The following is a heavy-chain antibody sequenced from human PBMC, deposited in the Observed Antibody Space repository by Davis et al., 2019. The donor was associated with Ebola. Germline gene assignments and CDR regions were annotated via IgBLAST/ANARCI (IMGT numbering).Heavy chain of an antibody. CDR2: FDSENGES. CDR1: GGAFSSY. J-gene: IGHJ4*02. V-gene: IGHV1-24*01. CDR3: ARAQFPTTSDH. D-gene: IGHD1-1*01. Sequence: ASVLVSCQASGGAFSSYIVSWVRQAPGIGLEWMGSFDSENGESIYAQKFEGRVSMTEDSSTNTAYMELSSLRSEDTAVYYCARAQFPTTSDHWGQGTLVTVSS.